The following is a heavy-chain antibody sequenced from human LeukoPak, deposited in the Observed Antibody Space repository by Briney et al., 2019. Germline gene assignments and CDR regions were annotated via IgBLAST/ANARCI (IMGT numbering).Heavy chain of an antibody. J-gene: IGHJ4*02. V-gene: IGHV4-61*02. CDR2: IYTSGST. CDR1: GGSITSGSYY. D-gene: IGHD3-10*01. CDR3: ARLGGSGSYYNGGRDFDY. Sequence: SETLSLTCTVSGGSITSGSYYWSWIRQPAGKGLEWIGRIYTSGSTNYNPSLKSRVTMSVDTSKNQFSLKLSSVTAADTAVYYCARLGGSGSYYNGGRDFDYWGQGTLVTVSS.